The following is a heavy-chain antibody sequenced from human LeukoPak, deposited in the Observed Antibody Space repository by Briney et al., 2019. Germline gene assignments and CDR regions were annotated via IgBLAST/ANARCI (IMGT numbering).Heavy chain of an antibody. D-gene: IGHD3-10*02. CDR1: GFTFSGYW. CDR2: LNSDGTTI. Sequence: HSGGSLRLSCVASGFTFSGYWMHWVRQAPGMGLVWVSRLNSDGTTINYADSVKGRFTISRDNAKNTVYLQMGGLRDDDTALYFCVRGAGGPRNYVLDYWGQGALVSVSS. V-gene: IGHV3-74*01. J-gene: IGHJ4*02. CDR3: VRGAGGPRNYVLDY.